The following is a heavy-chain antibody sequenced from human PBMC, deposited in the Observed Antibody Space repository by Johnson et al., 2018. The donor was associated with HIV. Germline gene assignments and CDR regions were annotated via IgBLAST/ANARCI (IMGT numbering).Heavy chain of an antibody. D-gene: IGHD2-15*01. V-gene: IGHV3-30*18. Sequence: QVQLVESGGGLIQPGGSLRLSCAASGFTVSSNYMSWVRQAPGKGLEWVSVISYDGSNKYYADSVKGRFTISRDNSKNTLYLQMNSLRAEDTAVYYCAKDPGRRDPHAFDIWGQGTMVTVSS. CDR2: ISYDGSNK. CDR3: AKDPGRRDPHAFDI. J-gene: IGHJ3*02. CDR1: GFTVSSNY.